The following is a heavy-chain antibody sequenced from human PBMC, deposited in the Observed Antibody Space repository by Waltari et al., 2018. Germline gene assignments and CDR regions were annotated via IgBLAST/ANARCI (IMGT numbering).Heavy chain of an antibody. J-gene: IGHJ5*02. CDR3: ARGYRWFDP. CDR1: GGSFSGYY. V-gene: IGHV4-34*01. Sequence: QVQLQQWGAGLLKPSETLSLTCAVHGGSFSGYYWSGIRQSPGKGLEWIGEITQSGSTSYNPSLKSQVTISVDTSKSQFSLELSSVTAADTAVYYCARGYRWFDPWGQGTLVTVSS. CDR2: ITQSGST.